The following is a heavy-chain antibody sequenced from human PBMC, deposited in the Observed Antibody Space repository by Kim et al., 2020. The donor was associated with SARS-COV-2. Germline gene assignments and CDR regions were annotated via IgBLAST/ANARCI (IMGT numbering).Heavy chain of an antibody. Sequence: STNYNPSLKSRVTISVDTSKNQFSLKLSSVTAADTAVYYCARGYAAYFDYWGQGTLVTVSS. D-gene: IGHD2-8*01. V-gene: IGHV4-34*01. CDR3: ARGYAAYFDY. CDR2: ST. J-gene: IGHJ4*02.